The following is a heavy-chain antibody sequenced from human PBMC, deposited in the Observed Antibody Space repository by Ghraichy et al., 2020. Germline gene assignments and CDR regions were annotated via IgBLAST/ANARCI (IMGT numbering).Heavy chain of an antibody. CDR1: GASVGGGGDY. Sequence: SETLSLTCTISGASVGGGGDYWSWIRKPPGKGLEWVGYISGSGTTSYNLSLKSRVTLSVDKSKDQISLKLSSVTAADTATYYCARVDSTWGSYFDLWGQGTPVTVSS. CDR3: ARVDSTWGSYFDL. J-gene: IGHJ4*02. CDR2: ISGSGTT. D-gene: IGHD3-16*01. V-gene: IGHV4-30-4*08.